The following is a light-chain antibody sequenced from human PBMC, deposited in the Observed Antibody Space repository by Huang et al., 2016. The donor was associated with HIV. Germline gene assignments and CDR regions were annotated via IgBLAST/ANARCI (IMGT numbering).Light chain of an antibody. V-gene: IGKV3-11*01. J-gene: IGKJ4*01. Sequence: EIVLTQSPATLSFFPGQRVSLSCRARQNINTHFAWYQQRPGQPPRRLIYDASSRVPGVAARFSGSGSGTDFTLTISSLESEDFATYYCQQRVNGLTFGGGTKV. CDR3: QQRVNGLT. CDR2: DAS. CDR1: QNINTH.